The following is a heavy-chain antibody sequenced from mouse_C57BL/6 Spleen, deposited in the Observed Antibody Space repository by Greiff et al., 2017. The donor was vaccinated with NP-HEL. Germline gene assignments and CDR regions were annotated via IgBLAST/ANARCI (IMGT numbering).Heavy chain of an antibody. V-gene: IGHV1-55*01. J-gene: IGHJ2*01. Sequence: QVQLQQPGAELVKPGASVKMSCKASGYTFTSYWITWVKQRPGQGLEWIGDIYPGSGSTNYIEKFKSKATLTVDTSSSTAYMQLSSLTSEDSAVYYCAREDYYGRNFDYWGQGTTLTVSS. CDR3: AREDYYGRNFDY. CDR2: IYPGSGST. CDR1: GYTFTSYW. D-gene: IGHD1-1*01.